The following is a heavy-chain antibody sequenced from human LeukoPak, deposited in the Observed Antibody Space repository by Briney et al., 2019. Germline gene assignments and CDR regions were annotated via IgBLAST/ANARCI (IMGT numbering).Heavy chain of an antibody. D-gene: IGHD6-13*01. Sequence: ASVKVSCKASGYTFTSYGISWVRQAPGQGLEWMGWISAYNGNTNYAQKLQGRVTMTTDTSTSTAYMELRSLRSDDTAVYYCARMTRKYSSSSSIDYWGQGTLVTVSS. J-gene: IGHJ4*02. CDR3: ARMTRKYSSSSSIDY. V-gene: IGHV1-18*01. CDR2: ISAYNGNT. CDR1: GYTFTSYG.